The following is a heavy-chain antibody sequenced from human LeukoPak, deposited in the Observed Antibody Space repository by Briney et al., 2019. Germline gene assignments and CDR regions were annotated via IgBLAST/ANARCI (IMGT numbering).Heavy chain of an antibody. Sequence: GASVKVSCKASGYTFTGYYMHWVRQAPGQGLEWMGWINPNSGGTNYAQKFQGRVTMTRDTSISTAYMELSRLRSDDTAVYYCARAXFLEWLLHFDYWGQGTLVTVSS. CDR3: ARAXFLEWLLHFDY. CDR2: INPNSGGT. V-gene: IGHV1-2*02. J-gene: IGHJ4*02. CDR1: GYTFTGYY. D-gene: IGHD3-3*01.